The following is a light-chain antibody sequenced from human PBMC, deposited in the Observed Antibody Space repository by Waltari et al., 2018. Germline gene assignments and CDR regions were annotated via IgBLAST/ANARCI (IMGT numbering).Light chain of an antibody. J-gene: IGLJ2*01. CDR3: QAYDSSLSTSV. CDR2: GNT. Sequence: QSGLTPPPSVSGAPGQRVTISCTGSSSNIGGGYDVHWYQLLPGSAPKLLIYGNTNRPSGVPDRFSGSKSGTSASLAITGLQAEDEADYYGQAYDSSLSTSVFGGGTKLTVL. V-gene: IGLV1-40*01. CDR1: SSNIGGGYD.